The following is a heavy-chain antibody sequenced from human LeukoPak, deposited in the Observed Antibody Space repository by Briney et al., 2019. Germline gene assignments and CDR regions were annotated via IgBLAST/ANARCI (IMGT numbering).Heavy chain of an antibody. CDR3: AKGLGSSGWTAYYYYGMDV. V-gene: IGHV3-23*01. D-gene: IGHD6-19*01. CDR2: ISGSAGRT. CDR1: GFTFSSYA. J-gene: IGHJ6*02. Sequence: GGSLRLSCAASGFTFSSYALSWVRQAPGKGLEWVSTISGSAGRTYYADSVKGRFTISRDNSKNTLYLQMNSLRAEDTAVYYCAKGLGSSGWTAYYYYGMDVWGQGTTVTVSS.